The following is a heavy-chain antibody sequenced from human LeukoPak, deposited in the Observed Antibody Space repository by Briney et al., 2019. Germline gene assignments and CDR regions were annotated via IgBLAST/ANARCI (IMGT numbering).Heavy chain of an antibody. CDR2: ISGSGGST. J-gene: IGHJ6*03. CDR1: GFTFSSYA. CDR3: AKVSVYDPSQWGNYYYYYMDV. Sequence: GSLRLSCAASGFTFSSYAMSWVRQAPGKGLEWVSAISGSGGSTYYADSVKGRFTISRDNSKNTLYLQMNSLRAEDTAVYYCAKVSVYDPSQWGNYYYYYMDVWGKGTTVTVSS. D-gene: IGHD3-22*01. V-gene: IGHV3-23*01.